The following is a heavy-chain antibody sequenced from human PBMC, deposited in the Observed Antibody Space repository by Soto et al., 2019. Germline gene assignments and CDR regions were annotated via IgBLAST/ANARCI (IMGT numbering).Heavy chain of an antibody. D-gene: IGHD3-10*01. Sequence: GGSLRLSCAASGFTFSSYAMHWVRQAPGKGLEWVAVISYDGSNKYYADSVKGRFTISRDNSKNTLYLQMNSLRAEDTAVYYCAALPGGRGEESQGFDYWGQGTLVTVSS. CDR3: AALPGGRGEESQGFDY. CDR1: GFTFSSYA. J-gene: IGHJ4*02. CDR2: ISYDGSNK. V-gene: IGHV3-30-3*01.